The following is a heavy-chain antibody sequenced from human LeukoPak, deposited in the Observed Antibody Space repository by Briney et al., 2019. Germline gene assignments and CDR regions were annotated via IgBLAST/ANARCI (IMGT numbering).Heavy chain of an antibody. CDR1: GFTVSSNY. CDR3: ARDAIFGVVTSYYYYYGMDV. CDR2: IYIGGST. V-gene: IGHV3-66*01. Sequence: PGGSLRLSCAASGFTVSSNYMSWIRQAPGKGLEWVSVIYIGGSTYYEASVKGRFTISRDNSKNTLYLQMNSLRAEDTAVYYCARDAIFGVVTSYYYYYGMDVWGQGTTVTVSS. D-gene: IGHD3-3*01. J-gene: IGHJ6*02.